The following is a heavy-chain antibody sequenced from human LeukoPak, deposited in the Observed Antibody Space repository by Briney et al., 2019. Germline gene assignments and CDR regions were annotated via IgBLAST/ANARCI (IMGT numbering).Heavy chain of an antibody. CDR1: GGSINSYD. D-gene: IGHD1-14*01. J-gene: IGHJ3*02. CDR2: ISYTGGET. Sequence: SETLSLTCTVSGGSINSYDWSWIRQPPGKGLEWIGYISYTGGETNYNPSLKSRLTISVDTSKNQFSLMLTSVTAADTAVYYCARQPGGTAAFDIWAQGTMVTVSS. V-gene: IGHV4-59*08. CDR3: ARQPGGTAAFDI.